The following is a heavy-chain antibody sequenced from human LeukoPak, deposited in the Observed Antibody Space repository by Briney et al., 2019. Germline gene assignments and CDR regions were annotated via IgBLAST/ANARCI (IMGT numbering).Heavy chain of an antibody. CDR1: GFTFSSYA. V-gene: IGHV3-30-3*01. Sequence: PGRSLRLSCAASGFTFSSYAMQWVRQAPGKGLEWVAVISYDGSNKYYADSVKGRFTISRDNSKNTLYLQMNSLRAEDTAVYYCARDRGSGWPDAFDIWGQGTMVTVSS. D-gene: IGHD6-19*01. CDR2: ISYDGSNK. J-gene: IGHJ3*02. CDR3: ARDRGSGWPDAFDI.